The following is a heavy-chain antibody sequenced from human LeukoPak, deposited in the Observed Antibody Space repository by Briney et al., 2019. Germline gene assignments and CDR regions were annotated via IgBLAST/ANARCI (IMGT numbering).Heavy chain of an antibody. V-gene: IGHV4-59*01. CDR3: ARDITMIV. D-gene: IGHD3-22*01. Sequence: TLSLTRTLSRGSISSYYWRWFRQPPGTRLEGLGYIYSSGSTNYIPSLKRRLTISVDTSNNQLSLELSSVTAADTAVYYCARDITMIVWGRGTLVTVSS. CDR2: IYSSGST. CDR1: RGSISSYY. J-gene: IGHJ4*02.